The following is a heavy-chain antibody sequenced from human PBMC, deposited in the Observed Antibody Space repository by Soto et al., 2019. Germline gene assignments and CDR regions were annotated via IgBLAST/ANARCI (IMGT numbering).Heavy chain of an antibody. CDR3: AKGGAYYFDS. D-gene: IGHD3-16*01. CDR1: GASITNFY. V-gene: IGHV4-4*07. CDR2: IYTRGST. J-gene: IGHJ4*02. Sequence: SETLSLTCPVSGASITNFYWSWIRQSARKGLEWIGRIYTRGSTDYNPSLKSRVTMSIDTSKNQLSLTLSSVTAADTAVYYCAKGGAYYFDSWGQGILVTVS.